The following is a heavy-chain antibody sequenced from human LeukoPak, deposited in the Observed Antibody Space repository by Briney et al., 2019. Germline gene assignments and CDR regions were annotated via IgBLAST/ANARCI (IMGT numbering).Heavy chain of an antibody. Sequence: GGSLRLSCAAPGFTFSCHGMHSVRQAPGKGLGWEAVIWYEESNKYYADSGKGRFTISRDNSKNTLYLQMNSLRAEDTAVYYCARPSISRWFGELAPMDVWGQGTTVTVSS. CDR3: ARPSISRWFGELAPMDV. V-gene: IGHV3-33*01. CDR1: GFTFSCHG. D-gene: IGHD3-10*01. J-gene: IGHJ6*02. CDR2: IWYEESNK.